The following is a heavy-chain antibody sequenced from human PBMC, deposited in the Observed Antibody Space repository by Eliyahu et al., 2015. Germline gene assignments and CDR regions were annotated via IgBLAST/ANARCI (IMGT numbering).Heavy chain of an antibody. V-gene: IGHV3-23*01. Sequence: EVRLLESGGDLVLPGGSLRLSCAASGFTLTTSAMTWVRQAPGKGLEWVSSVTASGNSTYYAESVKGRFTISRDISKNTLYLQMNSLRAEDTATYYCTKESTTLTTTDYWGQGTRVTVSS. CDR3: TKESTTLTTTDY. CDR1: GFTLTTSA. J-gene: IGHJ4*02. D-gene: IGHD4-17*01. CDR2: VTASGNST.